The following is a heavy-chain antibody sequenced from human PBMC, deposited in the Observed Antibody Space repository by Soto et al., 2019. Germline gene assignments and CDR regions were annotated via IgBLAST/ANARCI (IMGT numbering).Heavy chain of an antibody. CDR1: GGSVRSDDYF. Sequence: QVQLQESGPGLVKPSQTLSLRCSVSGGSVRSDDYFWSWIRQPPGKALEWLGYISHSGTADYHPALKRRIAMSIDTSKKHFSLSLRFLTDADTATYYCARGHYDVLTGYYVRYFDYWGRGTRVTVSS. CDR3: ARGHYDVLTGYYVRYFDY. CDR2: ISHSGTA. J-gene: IGHJ4*02. D-gene: IGHD3-9*01. V-gene: IGHV4-30-4*01.